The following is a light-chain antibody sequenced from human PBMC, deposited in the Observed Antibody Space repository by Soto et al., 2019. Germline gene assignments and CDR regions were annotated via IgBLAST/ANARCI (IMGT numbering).Light chain of an antibody. CDR3: RSYAGSSTFLFV. J-gene: IGLJ1*01. CDR2: EGS. CDR1: SSDVGSYNL. Sequence: QSALTQPASVSGSPGQSITISCTGTSSDVGSYNLVSWYQQHPGKAPKLMIYEGSKRPSGVSNRFSGSKSGNTATLTISGIQSEDDADYYCRSYAGSSTFLFVFGTGTKLTVL. V-gene: IGLV2-23*03.